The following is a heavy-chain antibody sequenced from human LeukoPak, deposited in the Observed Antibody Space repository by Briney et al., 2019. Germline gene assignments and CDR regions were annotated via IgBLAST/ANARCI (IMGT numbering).Heavy chain of an antibody. CDR2: IYYSGST. D-gene: IGHD6-13*01. CDR3: ARVGSSWYNFDY. V-gene: IGHV4-31*03. Sequence: SETLSLTCTVSGFSISSGYYWSWIRQHPGKGLEWIGYIYYSGSTYYNPSLKSRVTISVDTSKNQFSLKLSSVTAADTAVYYCARVGSSWYNFDYWGQGTLVTVSS. CDR1: GFSISSGYY. J-gene: IGHJ4*02.